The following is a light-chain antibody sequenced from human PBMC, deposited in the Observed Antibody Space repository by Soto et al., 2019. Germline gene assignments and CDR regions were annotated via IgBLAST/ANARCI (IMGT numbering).Light chain of an antibody. CDR1: QSVRSY. Sequence: DIVFTQSPSTLSLSPGERATLSCRASQSVRSYLAWYQQKPGQAPRLLIYDASNRATGIPARFSGSGSGTDFTLTISSLEPEDFAVYYCQQRSNWLTFGGGTKVDIK. J-gene: IGKJ4*01. CDR3: QQRSNWLT. CDR2: DAS. V-gene: IGKV3-11*01.